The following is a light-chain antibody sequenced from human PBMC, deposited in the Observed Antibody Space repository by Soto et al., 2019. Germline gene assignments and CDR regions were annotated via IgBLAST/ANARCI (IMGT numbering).Light chain of an antibody. CDR2: AAS. CDR3: QQSYSSPFT. J-gene: IGKJ3*01. V-gene: IGKV1-39*01. CDR1: PSISSY. Sequence: DIQMTQSPSSLSASVGDRVTITCRASPSISSYLNWYQQKPGKAPNLLLYAASRLQSGVPSKFSGSGSGTDFTLTISSLQPEDFATYYCQQSYSSPFTFGPGTKVDIK.